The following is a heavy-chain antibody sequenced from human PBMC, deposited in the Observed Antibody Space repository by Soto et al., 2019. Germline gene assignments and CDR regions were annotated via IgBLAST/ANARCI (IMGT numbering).Heavy chain of an antibody. CDR3: ARAGLRFLECYVGYYDMDV. Sequence: EVQLVESGGGLVQPGGSLRLSCAASGLTVSSSYMSWVRQAPGKGLEWVSILYSGGNTYYADSVKGRFIISRDNSKNKLYFQMNGLRAEDTAVYYCARAGLRFLECYVGYYDMDVWGQGTSVTVS. CDR2: LYSGGNT. J-gene: IGHJ6*02. D-gene: IGHD3-3*01. CDR1: GLTVSSSY. V-gene: IGHV3-66*01.